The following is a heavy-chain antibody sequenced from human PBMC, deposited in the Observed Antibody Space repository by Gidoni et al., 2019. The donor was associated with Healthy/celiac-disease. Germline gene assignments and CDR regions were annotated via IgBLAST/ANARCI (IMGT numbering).Heavy chain of an antibody. CDR1: GGTFSSYA. CDR2: IIPIFGTA. V-gene: IGHV1-69*01. CDR3: ARVGDTHPYYYYYMDV. Sequence: QVQLVQSGAEVKKPGSSVKVSCKASGGTFSSYAISWVRQAPGQGLEWRGGIIPIFGTANYAQKFQGRVTSTADESKSTAYMERSSLRSEDTAVYYCARVGDTHPYYYYYMDVWGKGTTVTVSS. J-gene: IGHJ6*03. D-gene: IGHD1-26*01.